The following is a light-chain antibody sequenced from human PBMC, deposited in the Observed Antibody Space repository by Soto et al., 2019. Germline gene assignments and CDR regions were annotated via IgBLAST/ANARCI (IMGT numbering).Light chain of an antibody. J-gene: IGKJ3*01. Sequence: DIQLTQSPSFLSASVGDRVTITCRASQGISSFLAWYQQKPGKAPKLLIYGASTLQSGVPSHFSGSGSGTEFTLTISSLQPEDFATYYCQQLNSYPVTFGPGTKVDI. CDR2: GAS. CDR3: QQLNSYPVT. CDR1: QGISSF. V-gene: IGKV1-9*01.